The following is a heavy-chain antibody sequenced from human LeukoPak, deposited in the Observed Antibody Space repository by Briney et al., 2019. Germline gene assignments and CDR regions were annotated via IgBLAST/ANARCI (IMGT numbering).Heavy chain of an antibody. Sequence: GGCLRLSCAASRFTFSSYGMNWVRQAPGKGLEWVSAISGSGSNKYYADSVKGRFTISRDNSKNTLFLQMNSLRAEDTAVYYCATSRYYYDSSGYYYPDYWGQGTLVTVSS. CDR1: RFTFSSYG. V-gene: IGHV3-23*01. CDR2: ISGSGSNK. D-gene: IGHD3-22*01. J-gene: IGHJ4*02. CDR3: ATSRYYYDSSGYYYPDY.